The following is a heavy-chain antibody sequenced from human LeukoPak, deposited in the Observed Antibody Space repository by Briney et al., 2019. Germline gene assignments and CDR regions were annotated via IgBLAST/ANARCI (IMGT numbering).Heavy chain of an antibody. CDR3: AKGRWLQSSEFDY. CDR1: GFTFSSYS. V-gene: IGHV3-21*01. J-gene: IGHJ4*02. D-gene: IGHD5-24*01. CDR2: ISSSSSYI. Sequence: GGSLRLSCAASGFTFSSYSMNWVRQAPGKGLEWVSSISSSSSYIYYADSVKGRFTISRDNAKNSLYLQMDSLRAEDTAVYYCAKGRWLQSSEFDYWGQGTLVTVSS.